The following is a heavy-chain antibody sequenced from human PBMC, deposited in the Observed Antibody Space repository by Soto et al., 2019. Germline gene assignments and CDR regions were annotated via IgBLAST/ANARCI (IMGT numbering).Heavy chain of an antibody. CDR3: ARGLHYDSISLDDY. J-gene: IGHJ4*02. Sequence: QVQLVQSGAEVKKPGSSVKVSCKASGGTFSSYTISWVRQAPGQGLEWMGRIIPLLGIANYAQKFQGRVTITADKSTSTAYMELSSLRSEDTAVYYCARGLHYDSISLDDYWGQGTLVTVSS. CDR1: GGTFSSYT. CDR2: IIPLLGIA. D-gene: IGHD3-22*01. V-gene: IGHV1-69*02.